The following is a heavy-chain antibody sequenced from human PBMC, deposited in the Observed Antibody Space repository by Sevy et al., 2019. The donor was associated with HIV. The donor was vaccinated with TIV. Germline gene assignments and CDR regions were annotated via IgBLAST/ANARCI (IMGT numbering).Heavy chain of an antibody. D-gene: IGHD3-22*01. CDR2: ISYDGSNK. J-gene: IGHJ4*02. CDR3: ARARDYYDSSGYYYGGFDY. Sequence: GGSLRLSCAASGFTFSSYAMHWVRQAPGKGLEWVAVISYDGSNKYYADSVKGRFTISRDNSKNTLYLQMNSLRVEDTAVYYCARARDYYDSSGYYYGGFDYWGQGTLVTVSS. CDR1: GFTFSSYA. V-gene: IGHV3-30-3*01.